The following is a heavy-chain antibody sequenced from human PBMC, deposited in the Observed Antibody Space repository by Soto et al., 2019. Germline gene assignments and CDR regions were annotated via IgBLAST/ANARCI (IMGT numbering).Heavy chain of an antibody. CDR2: ITHRGSP. V-gene: IGHV4-34*01. CDR3: ARIPGSDYSDPHDY. Sequence: SETLSLTCAVYGGSFSGYHWTWIRQAPGRGLDWIGEITHRGSPTYKSSLKSRLAISVDTSKNQFSLNLRSVTAADTAVYYCARIPGSDYSDPHDYWAQGTLVTVSS. D-gene: IGHD4-17*01. J-gene: IGHJ4*02. CDR1: GGSFSGYH.